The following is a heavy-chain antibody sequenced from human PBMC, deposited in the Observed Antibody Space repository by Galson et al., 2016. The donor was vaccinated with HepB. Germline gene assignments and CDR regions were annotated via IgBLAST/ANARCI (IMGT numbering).Heavy chain of an antibody. D-gene: IGHD3-10*01. CDR1: GFTFSSYG. V-gene: IGHV3-30*18. J-gene: IGHJ6*02. CDR2: ISYDGSNK. CDR3: AKDRSYGYFGSGGMDV. Sequence: LRLSYAASGFTFSSYGMHWVRQAPGKGLEWVAVISYDGSNKYYADSVKGRFTISRDNSKNTLYLQMNSLRAEDTAVYYCAKDRSYGYFGSGGMDVWGQGTTVTVSS.